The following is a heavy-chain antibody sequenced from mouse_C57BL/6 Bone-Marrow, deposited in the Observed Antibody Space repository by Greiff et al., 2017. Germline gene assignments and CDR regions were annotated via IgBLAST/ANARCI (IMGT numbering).Heavy chain of an antibody. D-gene: IGHD1-1*01. CDR2: IHPNSGST. V-gene: IGHV1-64*01. CDR3: ARDGYYYGSSFFDY. Sequence: QVQLQQPGAELVKPGASVKLSCKASGYTFTSYWMHWVKQRPGQGLEWIGMIHPNSGSTNYNEKFKSKATLTVDKSSSTAYMQLSSLTSEDSAVYYCARDGYYYGSSFFDYWGRGTGLTVTA. J-gene: IGHJ2*03. CDR1: GYTFTSYW.